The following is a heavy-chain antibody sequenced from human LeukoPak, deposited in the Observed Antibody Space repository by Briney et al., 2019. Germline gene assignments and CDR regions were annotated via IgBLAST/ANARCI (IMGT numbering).Heavy chain of an antibody. CDR2: ISYDGSNK. J-gene: IGHJ6*02. D-gene: IGHD4-17*01. Sequence: GGSLRLSCAASGFTFSSYGMHWVRQAPGKGLEWVAVISYDGSNKYYADSVKGRFTISRDNSKNTLYLQMNSLRAEDTAVYYCAKDLATVTTPHYYYYGMDVWGQGTTVTVSS. CDR1: GFTFSSYG. CDR3: AKDLATVTTPHYYYYGMDV. V-gene: IGHV3-30*18.